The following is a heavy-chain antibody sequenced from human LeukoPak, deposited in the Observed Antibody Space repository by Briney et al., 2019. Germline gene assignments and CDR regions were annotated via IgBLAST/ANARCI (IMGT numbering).Heavy chain of an antibody. CDR2: LSGLGDNT. Sequence: GGSLRLSCAASGFTFSSYSMNRVRQAPGKGLEWVSALSGLGDNTYYADSVKGRFTISRDNAKNSLYLQMNSLRAEDTAVYYCARPRSSSWYYFDYWGQGTLVTVSS. V-gene: IGHV3-21*01. D-gene: IGHD6-13*01. J-gene: IGHJ4*02. CDR1: GFTFSSYS. CDR3: ARPRSSSWYYFDY.